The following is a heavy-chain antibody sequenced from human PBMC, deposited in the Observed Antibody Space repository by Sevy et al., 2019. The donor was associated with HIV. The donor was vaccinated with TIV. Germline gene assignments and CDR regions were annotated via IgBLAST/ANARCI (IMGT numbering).Heavy chain of an antibody. Sequence: GESLKISCKASGYTFTRYWIGWVRQMPGKGLEWMGIIYPGDSTTRYSPSFQGQVTISADKSISTAYLQWGSLKASDTAMFHCARLFARSGYYTPTYYFDSWGQGTLVTVSS. J-gene: IGHJ4*02. CDR3: ARLFARSGYYTPTYYFDS. CDR1: GYTFTRYW. V-gene: IGHV5-51*01. D-gene: IGHD3-22*01. CDR2: IYPGDSTT.